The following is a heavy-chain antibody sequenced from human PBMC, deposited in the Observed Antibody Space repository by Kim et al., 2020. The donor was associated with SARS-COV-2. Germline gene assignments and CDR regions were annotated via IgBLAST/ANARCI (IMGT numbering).Heavy chain of an antibody. Sequence: GGSLRLSCAASGFTFSSYGMHWVRQAPGQGLEWVAVISYDGSNKYYADSVKGRFTISRDNSKNTLYLQMNSLRAEDTAVYYCAKDARAYYFDYWGQGTLVTVSS. CDR3: AKDARAYYFDY. CDR2: ISYDGSNK. CDR1: GFTFSSYG. J-gene: IGHJ4*02. V-gene: IGHV3-30*18.